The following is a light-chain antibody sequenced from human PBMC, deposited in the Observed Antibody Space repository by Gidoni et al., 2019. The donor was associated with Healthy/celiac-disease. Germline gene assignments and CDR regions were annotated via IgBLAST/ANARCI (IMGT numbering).Light chain of an antibody. J-gene: IGLJ2*01. V-gene: IGLV3-1*01. CDR1: KLGDKY. Sequence: SHELTQPPSVSVPPGQTASITCSGDKLGDKYACWYQQKPGQSPVLVIYQDSKRPSGIPERFSGSNSGNTATLTISGTQAMDEADYYCQAWDSSTAVFGGGTKLTVL. CDR3: QAWDSSTAV. CDR2: QDS.